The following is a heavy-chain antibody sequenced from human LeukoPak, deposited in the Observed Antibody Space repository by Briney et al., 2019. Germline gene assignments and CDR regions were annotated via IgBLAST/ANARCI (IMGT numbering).Heavy chain of an antibody. Sequence: GGSLRLSCAASGFNFSSYAMSWVRQAPGKGLEWVSAISGSGDSTYYADSVKGRFTISRDNSKNTLYLQMNSLRAEDTAVYYCAKVLLWFGEYDNWGQGTLVTVSS. J-gene: IGHJ4*02. CDR3: AKVLLWFGEYDN. D-gene: IGHD3-10*01. CDR1: GFNFSSYA. V-gene: IGHV3-23*01. CDR2: ISGSGDST.